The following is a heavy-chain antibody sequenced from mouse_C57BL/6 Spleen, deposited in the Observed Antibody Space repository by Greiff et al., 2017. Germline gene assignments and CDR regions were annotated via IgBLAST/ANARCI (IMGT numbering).Heavy chain of an antibody. CDR1: GYAFSSSW. CDR3: ARGDYGNSWFAY. V-gene: IGHV1-82*01. J-gene: IGHJ3*01. D-gene: IGHD2-1*01. CDR2: IYPGDGDT. Sequence: QVQLQQSGPELVKPGASVKISCKASGYAFSSSWMNWVKQRPGKGLEWIGRIYPGDGDTNYNGKFKGKATLTADKSSSTAYMQLSSLTSEDSAVYVCARGDYGNSWFAYWGQGTLVTVSA.